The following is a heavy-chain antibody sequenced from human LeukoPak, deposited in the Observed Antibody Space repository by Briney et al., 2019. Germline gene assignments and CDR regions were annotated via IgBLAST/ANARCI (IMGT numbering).Heavy chain of an antibody. Sequence: ASVKVSCKASGYTFTSYAMHWVRQAPGQRLEWMGWINAGNGNTKYSQKFQGRVTITRDTSASTAYMELSSLRSEDTAVYYCARAMLLWFGESPYFDYWGQGTLVTVSS. CDR2: INAGNGNT. V-gene: IGHV1-3*01. J-gene: IGHJ4*02. CDR1: GYTFTSYA. D-gene: IGHD3-10*01. CDR3: ARAMLLWFGESPYFDY.